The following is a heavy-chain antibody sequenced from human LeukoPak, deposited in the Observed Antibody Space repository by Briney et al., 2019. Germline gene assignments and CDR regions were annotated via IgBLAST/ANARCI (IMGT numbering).Heavy chain of an antibody. V-gene: IGHV4-30-2*01. J-gene: IGHJ6*02. CDR2: IYHSGST. Sequence: SETLSLTCAVSGGSISSGGYSWSWIRQPPGKGLEWIGYIYHSGSTYYNPSLKSRVTISVDSSRRQFSLRLSSVTAADTAMYYCARSGYGEYGYGLDVWGQGTTVTVSS. CDR1: GGSISSGGYS. CDR3: ARSGYGEYGYGLDV. D-gene: IGHD4-17*01.